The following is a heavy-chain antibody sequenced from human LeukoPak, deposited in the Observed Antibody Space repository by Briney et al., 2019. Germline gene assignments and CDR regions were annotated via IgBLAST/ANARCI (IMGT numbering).Heavy chain of an antibody. J-gene: IGHJ4*02. CDR3: AKDNDFWSGYIDY. V-gene: IGHV3-9*01. D-gene: IGHD3-3*01. CDR1: GFTFDDYA. CDR2: ISWNSGSI. Sequence: GRSLRLSCAASGFTFDDYAMHWVRQAPGKGQDWVSGISWNSGSIGYADSVKGRFTISRDNAKNSLYLQMNSLRAEDTALYYCAKDNDFWSGYIDYWGQGTLVTVSS.